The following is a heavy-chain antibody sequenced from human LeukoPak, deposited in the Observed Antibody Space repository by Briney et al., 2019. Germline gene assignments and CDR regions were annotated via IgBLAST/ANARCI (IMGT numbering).Heavy chain of an antibody. CDR3: ARGLPYDFWSGYYTGTRGSFDP. CDR2: IYTSGST. D-gene: IGHD3-3*01. V-gene: IGHV4-4*07. CDR1: GGSISSYY. Sequence: SETLSLTCTVSGGSISSYYWSWIRQPAGKGLEWIGRIYTSGSTNYNPSLKSRVTISVDTSKNQFSLKLSSVTAADTAVYYCARGLPYDFWSGYYTGTRGSFDPWGQGTLVTVSS. J-gene: IGHJ5*02.